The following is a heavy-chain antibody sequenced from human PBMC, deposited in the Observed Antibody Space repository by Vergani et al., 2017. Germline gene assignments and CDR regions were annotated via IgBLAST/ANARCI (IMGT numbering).Heavy chain of an antibody. J-gene: IGHJ5*01. CDR2: IYYSGST. Sequence: QVQLQESGPGLVKPSETLSLTCTVSGGSISSYYWSWIRQPPGKGLEWIGYIYYSGSTNYNPSLKSRVTISVDTSKNQFSLKLSAVTAEDTAVYYCARESGNWPDSWGQGTLVTVSS. D-gene: IGHD3-10*01. V-gene: IGHV4-59*01. CDR1: GGSISSYY. CDR3: ARESGNWPDS.